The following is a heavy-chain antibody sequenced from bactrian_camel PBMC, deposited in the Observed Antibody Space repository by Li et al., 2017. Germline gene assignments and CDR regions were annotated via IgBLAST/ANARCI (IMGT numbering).Heavy chain of an antibody. CDR2: ITSTGGGT. CDR1: GFTFSNYW. D-gene: IGHD1*01. Sequence: QLVESGGGLVQPGGSLRLSCAASGFTFSNYWMSWVRQAPGKGLEWVSTITSTGGGTYYTDSVKGRFTVSLDNAKDTAFLQMNSLKPEDTAMYFCNAGLPNHWQTKCEKVDNYWGRGTQVTVS. V-gene: IGHV3S25*01. CDR3: NAGLPNHWQTKCEKVDNY. J-gene: IGHJ4*01.